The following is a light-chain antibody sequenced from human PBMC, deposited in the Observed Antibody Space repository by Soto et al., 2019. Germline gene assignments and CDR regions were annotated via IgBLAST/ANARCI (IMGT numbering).Light chain of an antibody. V-gene: IGLV2-14*01. CDR3: SSITNRNTWV. J-gene: IGLJ3*02. CDR2: ELT. Sequence: QSVLTQPASVSGSPGQSITISCTGSSSDVGGRDYVSWYQQHPGKAPKVIIYELTRWPSGVSGRFSGSKSGNTACLCISGRQPEDEADYYSSSITNRNTWVFGGGTKVTVL. CDR1: SSDVGGRDY.